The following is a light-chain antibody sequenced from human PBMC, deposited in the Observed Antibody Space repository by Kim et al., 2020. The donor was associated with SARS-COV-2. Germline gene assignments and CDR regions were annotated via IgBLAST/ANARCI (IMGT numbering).Light chain of an antibody. CDR2: SNN. CDR1: ISNIGTNT. V-gene: IGLV1-44*01. J-gene: IGLJ3*02. CDR3: TAWDGSLNGWV. Sequence: QSELTQPPSASGTPGQRVTISCSGSISNIGTNTVNWYRHLPGTAPKLLVYSNNNRPSGVPDRFSGSKSGTSASLAIRGLQSDDESDYYCTAWDGSLNGWVFGGGTQLTVL.